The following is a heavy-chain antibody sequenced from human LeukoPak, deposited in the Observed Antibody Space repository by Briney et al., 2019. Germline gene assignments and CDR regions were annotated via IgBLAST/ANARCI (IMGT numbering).Heavy chain of an antibody. J-gene: IGHJ4*02. V-gene: IGHV3-23*01. CDR3: AKAPRALGYCSSTSCYVDFDY. CDR2: ISGSGGST. CDR1: GFTFSSYA. D-gene: IGHD2-2*01. Sequence: GGSLRLSCAASGFTFSSYAMSWVRQAPGKGLEWVSAISGSGGSTYYADSVKGRFTISRDNSKNTLYLQMNSLRAEDTAVYYCAKAPRALGYCSSTSCYVDFDYWGQGTLVTVSS.